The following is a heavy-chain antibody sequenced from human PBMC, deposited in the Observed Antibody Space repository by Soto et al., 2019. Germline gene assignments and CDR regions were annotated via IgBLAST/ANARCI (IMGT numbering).Heavy chain of an antibody. CDR3: ARTNLDAFDI. Sequence: PGESLKISCKGSGYSFTSYWNGWVRQMPGKGLEWMGIIYPDDSDTRYSPSFQGQVTILDDKSISTAYLQWSSLKAWDNAMYYCARTNLDAFDIWGQGTMVTVSS. J-gene: IGHJ3*02. V-gene: IGHV5-51*01. CDR1: GYSFTSYW. CDR2: IYPDDSDT.